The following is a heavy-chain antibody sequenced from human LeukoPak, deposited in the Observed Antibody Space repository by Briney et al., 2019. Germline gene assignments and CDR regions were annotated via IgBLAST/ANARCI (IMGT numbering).Heavy chain of an antibody. J-gene: IGHJ4*02. D-gene: IGHD3-10*01. CDR1: GGSFSGYY. V-gene: IGHV4-34*01. Sequence: SETLSLTCAVYGGSFSGYYWSWIRQPPGEGLQWSGEINHSGSTSYNPSLKSRVTISVDTSKSQFSLKLNSVTAADTAVYYCAREYGRWQQSGGYYFDYWGQETLVTVSS. CDR3: AREYGRWQQSGGYYFDY. CDR2: INHSGST.